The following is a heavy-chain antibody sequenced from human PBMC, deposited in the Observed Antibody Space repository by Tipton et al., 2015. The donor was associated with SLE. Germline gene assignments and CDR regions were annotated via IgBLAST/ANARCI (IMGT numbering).Heavy chain of an antibody. Sequence: TLSLTCTVSGDSVSSDSHYWGWIRQSPGKGLEWIGSIYYSGSTYYNPSLKSRVTISVDTSKNQFSLKLSSVTAADTAVYYCARITQDYDFWSGPYYYGMDVWGQGTTVTVSS. V-gene: IGHV4-39*01. CDR3: ARITQDYDFWSGPYYYGMDV. J-gene: IGHJ6*02. D-gene: IGHD3-3*01. CDR2: IYYSGST. CDR1: GDSVSSDSHY.